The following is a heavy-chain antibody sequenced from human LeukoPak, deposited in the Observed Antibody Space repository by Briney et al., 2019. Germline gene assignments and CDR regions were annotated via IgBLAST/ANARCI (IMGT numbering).Heavy chain of an antibody. V-gene: IGHV3-30*03. J-gene: IGHJ4*02. Sequence: HAGRSLRLSCAASGFTFSGYGMYWVRQAPGKGLEWMAIISYDGSNKYYADSVKGRFTISRDNSKNTLYLQMNSLRPEDTAVYYCAREAVGQIFFDYWGQGTLVTVSS. D-gene: IGHD4-23*01. CDR3: AREAVGQIFFDY. CDR2: ISYDGSNK. CDR1: GFTFSGYG.